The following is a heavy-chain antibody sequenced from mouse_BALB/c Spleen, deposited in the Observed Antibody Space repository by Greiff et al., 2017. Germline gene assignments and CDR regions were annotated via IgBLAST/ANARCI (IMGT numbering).Heavy chain of an antibody. CDR3: AREVRREYAMDY. CDR1: GFTFSSFG. D-gene: IGHD2-14*01. CDR2: ISSGSSTI. V-gene: IGHV5-17*02. J-gene: IGHJ4*01. Sequence: EVHLVESGGGLVQPGGSRKLSCAASGFTFSSFGMHWVRQAPEKGLEWVAYISSGSSTIYYADTVKGRFTISRDNPKNTLFLQMTSLRSEDTAMYYCAREVRREYAMDYWGQGTSVTVSS.